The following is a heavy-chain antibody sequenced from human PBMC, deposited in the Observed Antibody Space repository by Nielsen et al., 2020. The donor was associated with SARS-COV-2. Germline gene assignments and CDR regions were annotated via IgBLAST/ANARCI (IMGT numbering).Heavy chain of an antibody. CDR3: ARRPTLGHYDSSGRNNYFDY. CDR2: ISSSSSTI. CDR1: GFTFSSYS. D-gene: IGHD3-22*01. Sequence: GGSLRLSCAASGFTFSSYSMNWVRQAPGKGLEWVSYISSSSSTIYYADSVKGRFTISRDNAKNSLYLQMNSLRAEDTAVYYCARRPTLGHYDSSGRNNYFDYWGQGTLVTVSS. J-gene: IGHJ4*02. V-gene: IGHV3-48*01.